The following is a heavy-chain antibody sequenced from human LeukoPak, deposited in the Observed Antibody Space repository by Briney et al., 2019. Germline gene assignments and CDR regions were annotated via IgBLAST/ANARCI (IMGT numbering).Heavy chain of an antibody. Sequence: PGGSLRLSCAASGPTFSSHWMHWVRQAPGKGLVWVSRITNDGSSTTYADSVKGRFTISRDNSKNTLYLQMNSLRAEDTAVYYCAKPKTWIQLWFDFDYWGQGTLVTVSS. CDR1: GPTFSSHW. J-gene: IGHJ4*02. CDR2: ITNDGSST. D-gene: IGHD5-18*01. CDR3: AKPKTWIQLWFDFDY. V-gene: IGHV3-74*01.